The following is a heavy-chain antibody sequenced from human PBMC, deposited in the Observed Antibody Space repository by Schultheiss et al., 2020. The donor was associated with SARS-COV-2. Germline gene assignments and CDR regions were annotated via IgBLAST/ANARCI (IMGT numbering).Heavy chain of an antibody. D-gene: IGHD5-24*01. CDR2: IYSGGST. V-gene: IGHV3-NL1*01. CDR1: GFTFSSYG. Sequence: GGSLRLSCAASGFTFSSYGMHWVRQAPGKGLEWVSVIYSGGSTYYADSVKGRFTISRDNSKNTLYLQMNSLRAEDTAVYYCARGGRWLQFTNWFDPWGQGTLVTVSS. CDR3: ARGGRWLQFTNWFDP. J-gene: IGHJ5*02.